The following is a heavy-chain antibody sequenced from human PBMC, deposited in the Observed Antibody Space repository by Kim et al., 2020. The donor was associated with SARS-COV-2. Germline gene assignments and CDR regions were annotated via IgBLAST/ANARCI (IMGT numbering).Heavy chain of an antibody. J-gene: IGHJ4*02. Sequence: ASVKVSCKASGYIFSKNGMDWVRQAPGQSLECMGWINIGDGNTEYSEKFHGRLTITRDTSASATYLELSSLTSEDTAVYYCARGGPFSGSGSPFDVWGQG. D-gene: IGHD3-10*01. V-gene: IGHV1-3*04. CDR1: GYIFSKNG. CDR2: INIGDGNT. CDR3: ARGGPFSGSGSPFDV.